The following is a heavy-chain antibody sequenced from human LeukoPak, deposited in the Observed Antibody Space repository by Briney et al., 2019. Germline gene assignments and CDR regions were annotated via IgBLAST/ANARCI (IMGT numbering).Heavy chain of an antibody. CDR2: IIPILGIA. D-gene: IGHD2-8*01. Sequence: ASVTVSCTASGYTFTSYAISWVRQAPGQGLEWMGRIIPILGIANYAQKFQGRVTITTDKSTSTAYLELSSLRSEDTAVYYCAREVDCTNGVCYTGAGGWFDPWGQGTLVTVSS. CDR1: GYTFTSYA. V-gene: IGHV1-69*04. J-gene: IGHJ5*02. CDR3: AREVDCTNGVCYTGAGGWFDP.